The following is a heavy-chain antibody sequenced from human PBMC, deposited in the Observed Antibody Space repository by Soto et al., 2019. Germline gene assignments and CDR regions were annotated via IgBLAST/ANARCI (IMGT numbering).Heavy chain of an antibody. CDR3: ARESSSSAFDY. CDR2: IIPIFGTA. J-gene: IGHJ4*01. D-gene: IGHD6-6*01. CDR1: GGTFSRYS. V-gene: IGHV1-69*13. Sequence: SVKVYCKASGGTFSRYSISWVRQAPGQGLEWMGGIIPIFGTANYAQKCQGRVTITAAESTSTAYMELSSLRSEDTAVYYCARESSSSAFDYLDKGTLGIVGS.